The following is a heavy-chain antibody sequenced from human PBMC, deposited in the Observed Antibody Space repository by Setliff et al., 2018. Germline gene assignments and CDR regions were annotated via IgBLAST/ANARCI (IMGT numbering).Heavy chain of an antibody. Sequence: ASVKVSCKVPGYTLTELSRHWVRQAPGKGLEWMGGFDPEDGETIYAQKFQGRVTMTEDTSTDTAYMELSSLRSDDTAVYYCATARGGQISWFDPWGQGTLVTVSS. V-gene: IGHV1-24*01. CDR1: GYTLTELS. CDR2: FDPEDGET. CDR3: ATARGGQISWFDP. D-gene: IGHD2-15*01. J-gene: IGHJ5*02.